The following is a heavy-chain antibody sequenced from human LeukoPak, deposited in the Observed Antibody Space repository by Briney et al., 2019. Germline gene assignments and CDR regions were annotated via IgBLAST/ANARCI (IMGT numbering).Heavy chain of an antibody. CDR3: ARASGSYPNPVDY. J-gene: IGHJ4*02. Sequence: ASVKVSCKASGYTFTSYGISWVRQAPGKGLEWMGWISAYNGKTSYAQKLQGRVTMTTDTTTSTAHMELRSLRSDDTAVCYCARASGSYPNPVDYWGQGTLVTVSS. V-gene: IGHV1-18*01. CDR1: GYTFTSYG. CDR2: ISAYNGKT. D-gene: IGHD1-26*01.